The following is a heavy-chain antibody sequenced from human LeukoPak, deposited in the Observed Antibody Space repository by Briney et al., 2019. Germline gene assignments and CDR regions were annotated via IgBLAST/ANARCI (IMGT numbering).Heavy chain of an antibody. D-gene: IGHD6-13*01. Sequence: GGSLRLSCAASGFTFSDTWMHWVRQAPGKGLEWVSYISSSSSTIYYADSVKGRFTISRDNAKNSLYLQMNSLRAEDTAVYYCARESIAAAGMSDYWGQGTLVTVSS. CDR3: ARESIAAAGMSDY. V-gene: IGHV3-48*01. CDR2: ISSSSSTI. CDR1: GFTFSDTW. J-gene: IGHJ4*02.